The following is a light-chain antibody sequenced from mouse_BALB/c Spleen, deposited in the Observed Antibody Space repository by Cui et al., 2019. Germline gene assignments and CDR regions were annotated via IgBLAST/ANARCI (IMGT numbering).Light chain of an antibody. CDR3: QQWSSYPYT. Sequence: QIVLTQSPAIMSASPGEKVTMTCSASSSVSYMYWYQQKPGSSPRLLIYDTSNLASGVPVRFSVSGSGTSYSLTISRMEAEDAATYYCQQWSSYPYTFGGGTKLEIK. CDR2: DTS. V-gene: IGKV4-55*01. CDR1: SSVSY. J-gene: IGKJ2*01.